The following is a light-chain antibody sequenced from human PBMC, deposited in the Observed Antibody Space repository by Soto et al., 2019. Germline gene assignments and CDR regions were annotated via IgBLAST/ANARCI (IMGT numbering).Light chain of an antibody. CDR2: EVN. V-gene: IGLV2-8*01. CDR1: SSDVGGYNY. Sequence: QSALTQPPSASGSPGQSVAISCTGTSSDVGGYNYVSWYQQHPGKAPKLMIYEVNKRPSGVPDRFSGSKSGNTASLTVSGLQAEDEADYYCSSYPGSSNVFGTGTKVIVL. CDR3: SSYPGSSNV. J-gene: IGLJ1*01.